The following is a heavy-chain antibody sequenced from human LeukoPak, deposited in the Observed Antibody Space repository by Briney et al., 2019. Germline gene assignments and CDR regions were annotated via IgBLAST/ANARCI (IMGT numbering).Heavy chain of an antibody. CDR3: ARVDSTGWDDAFDY. V-gene: IGHV3-64*01. J-gene: IGHJ4*02. CDR2: ISDQGGST. Sequence: GGSLRLSCAASGFTFDIDAMHWVRQAPGKGLEYFSGISDQGGSTYYAKSVKSRFTISRDNSKNPLYLQMGSMRAEDTAVYYCARVDSTGWDDAFDYWGQGTLVTVSS. D-gene: IGHD6-19*01. CDR1: GFTFDIDA.